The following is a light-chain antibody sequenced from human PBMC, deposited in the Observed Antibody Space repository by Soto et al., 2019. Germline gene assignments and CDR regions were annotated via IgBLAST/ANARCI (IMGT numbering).Light chain of an antibody. V-gene: IGKV3-20*01. CDR2: GAS. J-gene: IGKJ1*01. CDR1: QSVSSSY. CDR3: QQYGISPKT. Sequence: EIVLTQSPGTLSLSPGERATLSCRASQSVSSSYLAWYQQKPGQAPRLLIYGASSRATGIPDRFSGSGSGTDFTLIINRLEPEDFAVYYCQQYGISPKTFGQGTKVVIK.